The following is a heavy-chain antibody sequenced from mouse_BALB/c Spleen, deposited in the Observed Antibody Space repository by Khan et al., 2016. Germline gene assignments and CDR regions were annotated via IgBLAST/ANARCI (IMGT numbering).Heavy chain of an antibody. CDR3: AREGWFNGDYVMDY. D-gene: IGHD1-1*02. CDR1: GYSITSGYY. Sequence: EVQLQESGPGLVKPSQSLSLTCSVTGYSITSGYYWNWIRQFPGNKLEWMGYISYDGNNNYNPSLKNRISITRDTSKNQFFLKLNSVTTEDTATYDCAREGWFNGDYVMDYWGQGTSVTVSS. V-gene: IGHV3-6*02. J-gene: IGHJ4*01. CDR2: ISYDGNN.